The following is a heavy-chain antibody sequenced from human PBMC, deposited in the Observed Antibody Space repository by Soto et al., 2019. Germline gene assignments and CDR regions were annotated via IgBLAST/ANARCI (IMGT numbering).Heavy chain of an antibody. CDR3: ARSIAARRHLPYGMDV. J-gene: IGHJ6*02. V-gene: IGHV4-30-2*05. CDR2: IYNSGST. Sequence: PSETLSLTCAVSGGYISGGYYSWSWIRQPPGKGLEWIGFIYNSGSTYYNPSLKSRVTISVDTSKNQFSLKLSSVTAADTAVYYCARSIAARRHLPYGMDVWGQGTTVTVSS. D-gene: IGHD6-6*01. CDR1: GGYISGGYYS.